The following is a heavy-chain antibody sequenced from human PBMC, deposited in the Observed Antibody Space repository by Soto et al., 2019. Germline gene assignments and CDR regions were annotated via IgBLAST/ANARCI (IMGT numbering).Heavy chain of an antibody. CDR2: IWSDGSNE. CDR1: EFTFSRHG. J-gene: IGHJ6*03. V-gene: IGHV3-33*01. Sequence: QVQLVESGGGVVQPARSLRLSCAASEFTFSRHGMHWVRQAPGKGLQWVGVIWSDGSNEVYADSVKGRFIISRDNSKNILYLQMNSLRAEDTAVYYCARERTFGDNKHNYMDVWGTGITVTVSS. D-gene: IGHD3-10*01. CDR3: ARERTFGDNKHNYMDV.